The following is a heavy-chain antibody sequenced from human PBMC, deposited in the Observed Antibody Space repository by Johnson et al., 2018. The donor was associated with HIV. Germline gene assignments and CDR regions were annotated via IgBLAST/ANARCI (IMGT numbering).Heavy chain of an antibody. D-gene: IGHD3-16*01. V-gene: IGHV3-7*01. J-gene: IGHJ3*02. CDR2: IKQDGSEK. CDR1: GFTFSDYW. Sequence: VQLVESGGGLVQPGGSLRLSCGASGFTFSDYWMSWVSQAPGKGLEWVANIKQDGSEKYYVESVQGRFTISSDNAKNSLYLQMNSRRAEDTALYYCARGGSMWGRLVLGEKGGAFDIWGQGTMVNVSS. CDR3: ARGGSMWGRLVLGEKGGAFDI.